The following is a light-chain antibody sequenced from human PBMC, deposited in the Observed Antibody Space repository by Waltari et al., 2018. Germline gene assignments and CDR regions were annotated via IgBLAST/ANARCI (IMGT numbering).Light chain of an antibody. Sequence: QLVLTQSPSASASLGASVKLTCTLSSGHRSHVIVLYQQQPEKGHRYLMKVSRDGSQSKGDTIPDRFSVSSSVAEHYLTISSRQAEDEAYYDGQTGVHGIWVFGGGTKLTVL. V-gene: IGLV4-69*01. J-gene: IGLJ3*02. CDR3: QTGVHGIWV. CDR1: SGHRSHV. CDR2: VSRDGSQ.